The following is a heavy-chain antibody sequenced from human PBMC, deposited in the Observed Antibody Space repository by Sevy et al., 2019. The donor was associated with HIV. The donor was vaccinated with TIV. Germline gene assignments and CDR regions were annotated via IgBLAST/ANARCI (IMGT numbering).Heavy chain of an antibody. D-gene: IGHD6-19*01. CDR3: AKVLSTTPDIAVAELVV. J-gene: IGHJ6*02. CDR1: GFTFDDYT. CDR2: ISWDGGST. Sequence: GALRLSCAASGFTFDDYTMHWVRQAPGKGLEWVSLISWDGGSTYYADSVKGRFTISRDNSKNSLYLQMNSLRTEDTALYYCAKVLSTTPDIAVAELVVWGQRTTVTVSS. V-gene: IGHV3-43*01.